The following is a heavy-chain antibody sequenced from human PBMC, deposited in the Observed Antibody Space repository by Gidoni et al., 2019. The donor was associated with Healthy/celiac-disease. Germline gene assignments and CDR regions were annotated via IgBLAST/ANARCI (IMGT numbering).Heavy chain of an antibody. V-gene: IGHV5-51*01. CDR1: GYSFTSYW. J-gene: IGHJ6*02. D-gene: IGHD3-10*01. Sequence: EVQLVQSGAEVKKPGESLKISCKGSGYSFTSYWIGCVRQMPGKGLEWMGIIYPGDSDTRYSPSFQGQVTISADKSISTAYLQWSSLKASDTAMYYCARGYYYGSGSYYFEGYYYGMDVWGQGTTVTVSS. CDR3: ARGYYYGSGSYYFEGYYYGMDV. CDR2: IYPGDSDT.